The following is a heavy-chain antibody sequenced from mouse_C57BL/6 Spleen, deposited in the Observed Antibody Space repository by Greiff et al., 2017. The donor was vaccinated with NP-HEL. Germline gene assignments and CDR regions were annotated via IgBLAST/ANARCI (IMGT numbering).Heavy chain of an antibody. V-gene: IGHV2-4*01. D-gene: IGHD2-4*01. CDR3: AKNEDYEYDHYAMDY. J-gene: IGHJ4*01. Sequence: VKLVESGPGLVQPSQSLSITCTVSGFSLTSYGVHWVRQPPGKGLEWLGVIWSGGSTDYNAAFISRLSISKDNSKSQVFFKMNSRQADDTAIYYCAKNEDYEYDHYAMDYWGQGTSVTVSS. CDR2: IWSGGST. CDR1: GFSLTSYG.